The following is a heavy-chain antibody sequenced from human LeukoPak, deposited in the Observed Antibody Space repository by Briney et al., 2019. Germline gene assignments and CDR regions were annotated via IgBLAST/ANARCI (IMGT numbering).Heavy chain of an antibody. CDR1: GFTFSSYA. D-gene: IGHD5-24*01. Sequence: GGSLRLSCAASGFTFSSYAMHRVRQAPGKGLEWVAVISYDGSNKYYADSVKGRFTISRDNSKNTLYLQMNSLRAEDTAVYYCAKEMATTTGFDYWGQGTLVTVSS. J-gene: IGHJ4*02. CDR3: AKEMATTTGFDY. V-gene: IGHV3-30*01. CDR2: ISYDGSNK.